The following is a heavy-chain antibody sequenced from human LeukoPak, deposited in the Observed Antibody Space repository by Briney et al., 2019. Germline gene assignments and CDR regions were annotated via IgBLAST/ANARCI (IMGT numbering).Heavy chain of an antibody. CDR3: ARRLRWYQTGGRYYGMDV. J-gene: IGHJ6*02. D-gene: IGHD4-23*01. CDR1: GYTFTSYY. V-gene: IGHV1-46*01. CDR2: INPSGGST. Sequence: ASVKVSCKASGYTFTSYYMHWVRQAPGQGLEWMGIINPSGGSTSYAQKFQGRVTMTRDTSTSTVYMELSSLRSEDTAVYYCARRLRWYQTGGRYYGMDVWGQGTTVTVSS.